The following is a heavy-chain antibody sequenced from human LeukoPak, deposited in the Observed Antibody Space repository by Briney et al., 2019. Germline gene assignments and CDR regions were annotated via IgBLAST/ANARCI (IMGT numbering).Heavy chain of an antibody. CDR3: ARGRSGYDSVSIDY. CDR1: GGSISSGSYY. J-gene: IGHJ4*02. D-gene: IGHD5-12*01. Sequence: PSQTLSLTCTVSGGSISSGSYYWSWIRQPAGKGLAWIGRIYTSGSTNYNPSLKSRVTISVDTSKNQFSLKLSSVAAADAAVYYCARGRSGYDSVSIDYWGQGTLVTVSS. CDR2: IYTSGST. V-gene: IGHV4-61*02.